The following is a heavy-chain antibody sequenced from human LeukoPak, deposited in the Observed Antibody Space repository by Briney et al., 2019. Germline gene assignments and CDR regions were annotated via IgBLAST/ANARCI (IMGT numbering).Heavy chain of an antibody. V-gene: IGHV4-39*07. Sequence: SETLSLTCTVSGGSISSSSDYWGWIRQPPGKGLEWIGSIYYSGSTYYNPSLKSRVTISVDTSKNQFSLKLSSVTAADTAVYYCARDLYYGDYRGFFDYWGQGTLVTVSS. CDR3: ARDLYYGDYRGFFDY. CDR1: GGSISSSSDY. D-gene: IGHD4-17*01. J-gene: IGHJ4*02. CDR2: IYYSGST.